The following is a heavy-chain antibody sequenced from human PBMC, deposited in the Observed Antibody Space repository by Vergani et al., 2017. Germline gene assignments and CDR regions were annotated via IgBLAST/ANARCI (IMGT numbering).Heavy chain of an antibody. Sequence: QVQLVQSGAEVKKPGSSVKVSCKASGGTFSSYAISWVRPAPGQGLEWMGGIIPIFGTANDEQKFQGRVTITADESTRTAYMELSSLRSEDTAVYYCARTDYYGSGSYYMYYYYGMYVWGQGTTVTVSS. CDR2: IIPIFGTA. CDR1: GGTFSSYA. CDR3: ARTDYYGSGSYYMYYYYGMYV. V-gene: IGHV1-69*01. J-gene: IGHJ6*02. D-gene: IGHD3-10*01.